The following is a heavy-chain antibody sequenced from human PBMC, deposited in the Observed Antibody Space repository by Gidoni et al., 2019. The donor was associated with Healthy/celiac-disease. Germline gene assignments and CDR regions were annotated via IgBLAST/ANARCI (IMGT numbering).Heavy chain of an antibody. CDR3: ARDDYGFAFDI. CDR1: GFTFSSYA. J-gene: IGHJ3*02. Sequence: QVQLVESGGGVGQPGRSLRLSCAASGFTFSSYAMHWVRQAPGKGLEWVAVISYDGSNKYYADSVKGRFTISRDNSKNTLYLQMNSLRAEDTAVYYCARDDYGFAFDIWGQGTMVTVSS. D-gene: IGHD4-17*01. CDR2: ISYDGSNK. V-gene: IGHV3-30-3*01.